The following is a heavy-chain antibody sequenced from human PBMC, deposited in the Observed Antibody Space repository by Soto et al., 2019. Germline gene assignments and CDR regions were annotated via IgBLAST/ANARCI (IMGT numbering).Heavy chain of an antibody. V-gene: IGHV5-51*01. Sequence: GEPLQISCKGPGYGFSIHWVAWLRQMPVKGLDWVGIIYPGNSNTMYSPSFQCQVTTSADTALSTPYLQWDTLKPSDTAIYFCASDSHCDGGNCPMGGFDMWGQGAMVTVSS. CDR2: IYPGNSNT. J-gene: IGHJ3*02. D-gene: IGHD2-15*01. CDR1: GYGFSIHW. CDR3: ASDSHCDGGNCPMGGFDM.